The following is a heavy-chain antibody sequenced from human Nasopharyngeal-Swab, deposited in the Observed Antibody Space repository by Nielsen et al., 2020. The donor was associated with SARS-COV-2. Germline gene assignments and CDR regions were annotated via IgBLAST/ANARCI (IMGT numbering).Heavy chain of an antibody. J-gene: IGHJ6*02. Sequence: SETLSLTCTVSGDSMSGSYWSWIRQPPGKGLEWIGYIYYSGGTNYHPSLKSRVTISVDTSKNHFSLKLGSVTAADTAVYYCARDIAAAGEAYYYYGMDVWGQGTTVTVSS. D-gene: IGHD6-13*01. V-gene: IGHV4-59*01. CDR1: GDSMSGSY. CDR2: IYYSGGT. CDR3: ARDIAAAGEAYYYYGMDV.